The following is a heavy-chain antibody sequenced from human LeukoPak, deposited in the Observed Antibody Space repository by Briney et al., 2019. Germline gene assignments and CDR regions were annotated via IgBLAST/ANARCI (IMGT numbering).Heavy chain of an antibody. CDR2: INAGNGNT. J-gene: IGHJ4*02. CDR3: ARTWHTAMALFDY. V-gene: IGHV1-3*03. D-gene: IGHD5-18*01. Sequence: ASVKVSCKASGYTFTGYVLHWVRQAPGQRLEWMGWINAGNGNTKYSQEFQGRVTMTRDMSTSTVYMELSSLRSEDTAVYYCARTWHTAMALFDYWGQGTLVTVSS. CDR1: GYTFTGYV.